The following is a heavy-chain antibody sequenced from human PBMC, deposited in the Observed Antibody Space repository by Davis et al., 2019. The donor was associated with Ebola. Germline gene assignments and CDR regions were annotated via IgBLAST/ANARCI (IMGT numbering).Heavy chain of an antibody. J-gene: IGHJ6*02. CDR1: GFTYSTYA. CDR2: ISHSGNTT. V-gene: IGHV3-23*01. Sequence: PGGSLRLSCAASGFTYSTYAMSWVRQVPGKGLEWVSAISHSGNTTYYSDSVKGRFTIFRDKSKTRLSLQMNSLRSEDTAVYYCAKSRRLYFYYGIDVWGQGTTVTVSS. CDR3: AKSRRLYFYYGIDV.